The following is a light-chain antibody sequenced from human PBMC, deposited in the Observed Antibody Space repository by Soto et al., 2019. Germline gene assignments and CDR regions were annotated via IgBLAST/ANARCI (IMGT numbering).Light chain of an antibody. CDR1: SSDVGGYNY. CDR3: SSYTSNSNPYV. Sequence: QSALTQPASVSGSPGQSITISCTGTSSDVGGYNYVSWYQLHPGKAPKLMISEVTNRPSGVSSRFSGSKSGNTASLTISGPQADDEADYYCSSYTSNSNPYVFGTGTKLTVL. V-gene: IGLV2-14*01. J-gene: IGLJ1*01. CDR2: EVT.